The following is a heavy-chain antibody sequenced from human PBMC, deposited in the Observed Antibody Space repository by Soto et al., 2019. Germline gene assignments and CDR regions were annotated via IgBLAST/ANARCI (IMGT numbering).Heavy chain of an antibody. J-gene: IGHJ4*02. D-gene: IGHD6-25*01. CDR1: GGSISSSTYY. CDR3: ASRRVGYYFDY. CDR2: FFIGGNT. V-gene: IGHV4-39*07. Sequence: PSETLSLTCTVSGGSISSSTYYWGWMRQPPGKGLEWIASFFIGGNTYYNPSLKSRVTISVDTSKNQFSLKLNSVTAADTAVYYCASRRVGYYFDYWGQGALVTVSS.